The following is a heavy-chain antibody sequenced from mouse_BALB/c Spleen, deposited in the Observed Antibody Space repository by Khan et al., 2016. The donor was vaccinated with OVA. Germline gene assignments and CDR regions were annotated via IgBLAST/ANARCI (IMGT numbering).Heavy chain of an antibody. J-gene: IGHJ2*01. CDR3: GRIYGSDFDY. D-gene: IGHD1-1*01. V-gene: IGHV1-20*02. CDR2: INPHIGET. CDR1: GYSFTGYF. Sequence: EVELVESGPELVKPGASVKISCKASGYSFTGYFMNWVMQSHGKSLEWIGRINPHIGETFYNQKFKAKATLTVDESSSTAHMELRSLASEDSAVFYWGRIYGSDFDYWGQGNTLTVSS.